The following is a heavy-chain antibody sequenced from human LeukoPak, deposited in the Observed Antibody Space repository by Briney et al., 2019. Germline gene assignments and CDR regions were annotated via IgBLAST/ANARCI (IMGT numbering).Heavy chain of an antibody. CDR3: AREDCSSTSCYSDAFDI. V-gene: IGHV4-4*07. J-gene: IGHJ3*02. CDR1: GGSISSYY. CDR2: IYTSGST. Sequence: SETLSLTCTVSGGSISSYYWSWIRQPAGKGLEWIGRIYTSGSTNYNPSLKSRVTMSVDTSKNQFSQKLSSVTAADTAVYYCAREDCSSTSCYSDAFDIWGQGTMVTVSS. D-gene: IGHD2-2*01.